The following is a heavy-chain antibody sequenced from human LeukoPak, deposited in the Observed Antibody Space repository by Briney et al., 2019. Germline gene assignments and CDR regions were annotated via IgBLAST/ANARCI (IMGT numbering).Heavy chain of an antibody. Sequence: GGSLRLSCAASGFTFSSYAMSWVRQAPGKGLEWVSAISGSAGSTYYADSVKGRFTISRDNSKNTLYLQMNSLRAEDTAVYYCASEVGYCSSTSCLAGNFDYWGQGTLVTVSS. CDR1: GFTFSSYA. V-gene: IGHV3-23*01. J-gene: IGHJ4*02. CDR3: ASEVGYCSSTSCLAGNFDY. D-gene: IGHD2-2*01. CDR2: ISGSAGST.